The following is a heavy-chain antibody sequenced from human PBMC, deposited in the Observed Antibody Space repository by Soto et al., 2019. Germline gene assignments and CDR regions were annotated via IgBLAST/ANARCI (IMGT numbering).Heavy chain of an antibody. CDR3: ARDLPLNY. Sequence: SKTLSLTCTVSGDSISSGGYYWSCIRQHPGKGLEWIGYIYYSGSTYYNPSLKSRVTISVDTSKNQFSLKLSSVTAADTAVYYCARDLPLNYWGKGTLVTVSS. J-gene: IGHJ4*02. CDR2: IYYSGST. V-gene: IGHV4-31*03. CDR1: GDSISSGGYY.